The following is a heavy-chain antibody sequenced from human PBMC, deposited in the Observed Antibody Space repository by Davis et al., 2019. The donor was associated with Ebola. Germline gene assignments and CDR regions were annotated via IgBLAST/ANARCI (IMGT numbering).Heavy chain of an antibody. J-gene: IGHJ4*02. CDR1: VITFSSYA. CDR3: AKRSDYRSFDY. D-gene: IGHD4-11*01. V-gene: IGHV3-23*01. CDR2: ISGSGGST. Sequence: GGSLRLSCTDSVITFSSYAMTWVRQAPGKGLEWVSAISGSGGSTYYADSVKGRFTISRDNSKKTLYLQMNSLKTEDTAVYYCAKRSDYRSFDYWGQGTLVTVSS.